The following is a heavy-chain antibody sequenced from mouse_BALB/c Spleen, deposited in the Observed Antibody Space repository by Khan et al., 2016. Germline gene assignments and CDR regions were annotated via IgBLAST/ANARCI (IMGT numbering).Heavy chain of an antibody. J-gene: IGHJ1*01. V-gene: IGHV4-1*02. CDR2: INPDSSTI. CDR1: GFDFSRYW. Sequence: EVKLLESGGGLVQPGGSLKLSCAASGFDFSRYWMSWVRKAPGKGLEWIGEINPDSSTINYTPSLKDKFIISRDNAKNTLYLQLSKVRSEDTALYYCASTFWYFDVLGAGTTVTVSS. CDR3: ASTFWYFDV.